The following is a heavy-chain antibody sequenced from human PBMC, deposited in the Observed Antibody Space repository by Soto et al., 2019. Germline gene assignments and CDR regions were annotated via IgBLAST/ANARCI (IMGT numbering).Heavy chain of an antibody. V-gene: IGHV3-23*01. CDR2: IGNSGDT. Sequence: EVEVLESGGDMVQPGGSLRLSCAASGFTFTSYAMSWVRQAPGKGLEWVSGIGNSGDTYYADSVKGRFTISRDDSKNTLYLQMNSLRAEDPALDYFAKEGRSRHFDFDFWGQGTPVTVSS. CDR3: AKEGRSRHFDFDF. D-gene: IGHD6-25*01. J-gene: IGHJ4*02. CDR1: GFTFTSYA.